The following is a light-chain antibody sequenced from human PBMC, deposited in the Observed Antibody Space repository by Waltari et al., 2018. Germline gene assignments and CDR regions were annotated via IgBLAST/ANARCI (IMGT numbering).Light chain of an antibody. Sequence: SSELTQDPAVSVALGQTVRITCQGDSLRTYYGSWCRQKPGQAPVLVIYGKPDRPSRIPCRFPASRSGNTAFFTIPGAQAEDEAHYSCTSRDISGDVVFGGGAKLTVL. CDR2: GKP. V-gene: IGLV3-19*01. J-gene: IGLJ2*01. CDR1: SLRTYY. CDR3: TSRDISGDVV.